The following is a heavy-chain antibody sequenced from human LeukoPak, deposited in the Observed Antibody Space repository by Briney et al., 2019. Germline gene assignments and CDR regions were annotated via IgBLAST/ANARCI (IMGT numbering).Heavy chain of an antibody. D-gene: IGHD6-6*01. Sequence: GGSLRLSXAASGFTFRSYAMSWVRQAPGKGLEWVSAISGSGGSTYYADSVKGRFTISRDNSKNTLYLQMNSLRAEDTAVYYCATKGSSDYFDYWGQGTLVTVSS. CDR3: ATKGSSDYFDY. CDR1: GFTFRSYA. J-gene: IGHJ4*02. V-gene: IGHV3-23*01. CDR2: ISGSGGST.